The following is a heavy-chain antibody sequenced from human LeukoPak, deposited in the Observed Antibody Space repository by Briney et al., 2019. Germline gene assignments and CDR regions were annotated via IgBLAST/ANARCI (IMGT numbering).Heavy chain of an antibody. CDR1: GFTFSSYS. J-gene: IGHJ4*02. CDR2: ITTSSSYT. V-gene: IGHV3-21*01. Sequence: GGSLRLSCAASGFTFSSYSMNWVRQAPGKGLEWVSSITTSSSYTYYADSVKGRFTISRDNAKNSLYLQMNSLRAEDTAVYYCVRTPSRWQPFDYWGQETLVTVSS. CDR3: VRTPSRWQPFDY. D-gene: IGHD5-24*01.